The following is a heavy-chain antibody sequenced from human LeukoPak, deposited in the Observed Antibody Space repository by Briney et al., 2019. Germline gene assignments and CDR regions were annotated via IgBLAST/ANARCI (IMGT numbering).Heavy chain of an antibody. CDR1: GFTFSSYW. Sequence: PGGSLRLSCATSGFTFSSYWMSWVRQAPGKGLEGVANIKQDGSEKYYVDSVKGRFTISRDNAKNSLYLQMSSLRAEDTAVYYCARGSYGPDYWGQGTLVTVSS. V-gene: IGHV3-7*04. D-gene: IGHD5-18*01. J-gene: IGHJ4*02. CDR2: IKQDGSEK. CDR3: ARGSYGPDY.